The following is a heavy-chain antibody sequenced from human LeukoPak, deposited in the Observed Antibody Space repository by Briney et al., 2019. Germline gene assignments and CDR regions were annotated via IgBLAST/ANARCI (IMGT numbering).Heavy chain of an antibody. V-gene: IGHV3-30*04. J-gene: IGHJ4*02. D-gene: IGHD5-18*01. CDR3: ARDRGYSYGYSPYYFDY. CDR2: IPYDGSNK. CDR1: GFTFSSSA. Sequence: GGSLRLSCAASGFTFSSSAMSWVRQAPGKGLEWVAVIPYDGSNKYYADSVKGRFTISRDNSKNTLYLQMNSLRTEDTAVYYCARDRGYSYGYSPYYFDYWGQGTLVTVSS.